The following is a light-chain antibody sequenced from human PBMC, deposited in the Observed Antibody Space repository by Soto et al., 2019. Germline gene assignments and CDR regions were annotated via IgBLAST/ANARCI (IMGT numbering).Light chain of an antibody. CDR3: QHFGNSLST. Sequence: IVLTQSPATLSLSPGERATLSCLASQSVPSRNLAWYQQKSGQGPRLLIYGTSARAVHTPDRFSGSGSGTDFTLTISGLEPEDFAVYYCQHFGNSLSTFGQGTKVDIK. CDR2: GTS. V-gene: IGKV3-20*01. CDR1: QSVPSRN. J-gene: IGKJ1*01.